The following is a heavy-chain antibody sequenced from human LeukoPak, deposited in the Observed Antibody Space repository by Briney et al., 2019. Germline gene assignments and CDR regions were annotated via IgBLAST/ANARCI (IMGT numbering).Heavy chain of an antibody. CDR3: ARERDYYGMDV. CDR2: IIPILGIA. J-gene: IGHJ6*02. Sequence: ASVKVSCKASGGTFSSYAISWVRQAPGQGLGWMGRIIPILGIANYAQKFQGRVTITADKSTSTAYMELSSLRSEDTAVYYCARERDYYGMDVWGQGTTVTVSS. V-gene: IGHV1-69*04. CDR1: GGTFSSYA.